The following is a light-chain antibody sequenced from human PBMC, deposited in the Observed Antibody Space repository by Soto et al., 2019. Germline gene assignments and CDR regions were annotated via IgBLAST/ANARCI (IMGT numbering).Light chain of an antibody. Sequence: EIVMTQSPDTLYLSPGERATLSCRASQTIGRNLAWYKQKPGQAPRLLIYGASTRATGIPPRFSGSGSGTAFALTISSLQSEDFAVYFCQEYNIWPYTFGQGTKLAIK. CDR2: GAS. V-gene: IGKV3D-15*01. CDR3: QEYNIWPYT. CDR1: QTIGRN. J-gene: IGKJ2*01.